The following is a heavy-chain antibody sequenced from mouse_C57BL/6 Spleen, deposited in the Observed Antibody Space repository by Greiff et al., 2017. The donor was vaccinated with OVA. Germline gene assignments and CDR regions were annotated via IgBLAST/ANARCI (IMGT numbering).Heavy chain of an antibody. J-gene: IGHJ4*01. Sequence: QQSGAELVRPGTSVKLSCKASGYTFTSYWMHWVKQRPGQGLEWIGVIDPSDSYTNYNQKFKGKATLTVDTSSSTAYMQLSSLTSEDSAVYYCAREVEYGTRYAMDYWGQGTSVTVSS. CDR1: GYTFTSYW. V-gene: IGHV1-59*01. CDR3: AREVEYGTRYAMDY. CDR2: IDPSDSYT. D-gene: IGHD2-10*02.